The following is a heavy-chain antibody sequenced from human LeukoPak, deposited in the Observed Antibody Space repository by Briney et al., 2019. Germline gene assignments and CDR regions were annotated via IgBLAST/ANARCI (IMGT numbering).Heavy chain of an antibody. Sequence: GGSLRLSCAASGFSFSNYAIHWVRQAPGKGLEWVAVISYDGSNKYYADSVMGRFTISRDNSKNTLYLQVNSLRGEDTAVYYCARDHYYGSGSYTAFDFWGQGTLVTVSS. CDR1: GFSFSNYA. CDR2: ISYDGSNK. CDR3: ARDHYYGSGSYTAFDF. V-gene: IGHV3-30*04. J-gene: IGHJ4*02. D-gene: IGHD3-10*01.